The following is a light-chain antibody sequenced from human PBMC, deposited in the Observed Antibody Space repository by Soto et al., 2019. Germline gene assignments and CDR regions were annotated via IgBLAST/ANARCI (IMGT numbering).Light chain of an antibody. Sequence: QSVLTQPASVSGSPGQSIAISCTGTSSVVGGYNSVSWYQQHPGKAPKLMIYDVTNRPSGVSNRFSGSKSGNTASLTIPGLQAEDEADYYCSSYASGGTYVFGTGTKVTVL. J-gene: IGLJ1*01. CDR3: SSYASGGTYV. CDR1: SSVVGGYNS. CDR2: DVT. V-gene: IGLV2-14*01.